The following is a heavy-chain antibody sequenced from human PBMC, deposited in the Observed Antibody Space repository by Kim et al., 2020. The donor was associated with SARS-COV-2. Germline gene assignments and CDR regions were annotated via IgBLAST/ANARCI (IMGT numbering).Heavy chain of an antibody. J-gene: IGHJ4*02. CDR2: T. D-gene: IGHD2-2*01. CDR3: ARGHSTSGYDY. V-gene: IGHV4-34*01. Sequence: TNDNPPLQSRVTLSVDTSNNQFSLRLSSVTAADTAIYYCARGHSTSGYDYWGQGALVTVSS.